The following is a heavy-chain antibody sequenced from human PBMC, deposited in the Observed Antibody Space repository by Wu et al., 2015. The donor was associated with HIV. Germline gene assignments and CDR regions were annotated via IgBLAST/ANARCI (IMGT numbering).Heavy chain of an antibody. CDR3: ARGPYSYGSGSYYLDY. CDR2: IIPLFRTT. CDR1: GGTFSSFA. D-gene: IGHD3-10*01. J-gene: IGHJ4*02. V-gene: IGHV1-69*18. Sequence: QVQLVQSGAEVKKPGSSVKVSCTASGGTFSSFAISWVRQAPGQGLEWMGRIIPLFRTTNYAQEFQGRVTITADESTSTAFMELSSLRSEDTAVYYCARGPYSYGSGSYYLDYWGQGTLGHRSPQ.